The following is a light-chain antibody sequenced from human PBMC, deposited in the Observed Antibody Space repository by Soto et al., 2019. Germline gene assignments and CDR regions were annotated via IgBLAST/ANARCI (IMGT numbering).Light chain of an antibody. V-gene: IGLV4-69*01. CDR3: QTWGTGIQGV. CDR1: SGHSSYA. Sequence: HLVLTQSPSASASLGASVKLTCTLSSGHSSYAIAWHQQQPEKGPRYLMKLNSDGSHSKGDGIPDRFSGSSSGAERYLTISSLQSEDEADYYCQTWGTGIQGVFGGGTKLTVL. CDR2: LNSDGSH. J-gene: IGLJ2*01.